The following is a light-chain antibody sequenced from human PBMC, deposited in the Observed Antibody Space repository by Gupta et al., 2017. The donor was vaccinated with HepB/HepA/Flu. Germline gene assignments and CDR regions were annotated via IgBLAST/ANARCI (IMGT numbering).Light chain of an antibody. CDR2: DTS. Sequence: EIVLTQSPGTLSLSPGDRATLSCRASQSVTSSYLAWYQQKPGQAPRLLIYDTSSRATGIPDRFSGSGSGTDFTLTISRLEPEDFAVYYWQQYDSSRTFGQGTKVEIK. CDR3: QQYDSSRT. J-gene: IGKJ1*01. V-gene: IGKV3-20*01. CDR1: QSVTSSY.